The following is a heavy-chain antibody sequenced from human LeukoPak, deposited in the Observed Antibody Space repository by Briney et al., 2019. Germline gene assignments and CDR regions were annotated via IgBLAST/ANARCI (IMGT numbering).Heavy chain of an antibody. Sequence: GESLKSSCKGSGYSFTSYWIGWVRQMPGKGLEWMGIIYPGDSDTRYSPSFQGQVTISADKSISTAYLQWSSLKASDTAMYYCARQFRDDILTGYSSYFDYWGQGTLVTVSS. CDR3: ARQFRDDILTGYSSYFDY. V-gene: IGHV5-51*01. D-gene: IGHD3-9*01. CDR2: IYPGDSDT. J-gene: IGHJ4*02. CDR1: GYSFTSYW.